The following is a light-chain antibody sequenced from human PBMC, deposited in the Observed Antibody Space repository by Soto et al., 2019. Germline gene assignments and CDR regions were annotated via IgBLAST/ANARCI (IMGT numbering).Light chain of an antibody. Sequence: EIVLTQSPATLSLSPGERATLSCRASQSVSRYLAWYQQKPGLAPRLLIYDASNRATGILARFSGSGSGTDFPLTISSLEPEDFAVYYCQQRRDWPLTFGGGTKVEIK. CDR3: QQRRDWPLT. V-gene: IGKV3-11*01. CDR1: QSVSRY. J-gene: IGKJ4*01. CDR2: DAS.